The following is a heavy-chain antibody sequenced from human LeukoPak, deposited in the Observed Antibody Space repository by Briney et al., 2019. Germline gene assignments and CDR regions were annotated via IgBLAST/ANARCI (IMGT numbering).Heavy chain of an antibody. CDR1: GYTFIRYY. V-gene: IGHV1-46*01. Sequence: ASVKVSCKASGYTFIRYYMHWVRQAPGQGLEWMGIINPSGGSTSYAQKFQGRVTMTEDTSTDTAYMELSSLRSEDTAVYYCATLGHKATIVVVVAATRYFDYWGQGTLVTVSS. CDR3: ATLGHKATIVVVVAATRYFDY. CDR2: INPSGGST. D-gene: IGHD2-15*01. J-gene: IGHJ4*02.